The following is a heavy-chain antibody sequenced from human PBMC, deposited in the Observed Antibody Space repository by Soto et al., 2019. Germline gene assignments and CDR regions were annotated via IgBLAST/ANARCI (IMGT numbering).Heavy chain of an antibody. CDR2: IYYSGST. CDR1: GGSISSYY. D-gene: IGHD2-2*01. V-gene: IGHV4-59*01. CDR3: ARGAYCCSTSCYQPFDY. Sequence: SETLSLTCTVSGGSISSYYWSWIRQPPGKGLEWIGYIYYSGSTNYNPSLKSRVTISVDTSKNQFSLKLSSVTAADTAVYYCARGAYCCSTSCYQPFDYWGQGTLVTVSS. J-gene: IGHJ4*02.